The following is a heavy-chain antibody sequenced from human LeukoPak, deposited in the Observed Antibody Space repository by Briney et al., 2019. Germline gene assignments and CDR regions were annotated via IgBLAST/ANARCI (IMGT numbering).Heavy chain of an antibody. CDR3: ARGDLYDGGGRNWFDP. CDR1: GDSMRSFY. CDR2: IHTSGTT. Sequence: SETLSLTCTVSGDSMRSFYWSFIRQPAGKGLEWIGRIHTSGTTCYNASLKSRVAMSVDTSKNQFSLRLTSVTAADTAVYYCARGDLYDGGGRNWFDPWGQGTLVTVSS. J-gene: IGHJ5*02. V-gene: IGHV4-4*07. D-gene: IGHD3-16*01.